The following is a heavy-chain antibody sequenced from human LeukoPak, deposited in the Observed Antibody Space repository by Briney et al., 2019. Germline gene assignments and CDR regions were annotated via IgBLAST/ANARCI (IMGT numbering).Heavy chain of an antibody. J-gene: IGHJ4*02. CDR2: IYPGDSDT. Sequence: GESLKISRKGSGYSFTSYWIGWVRQMPGKGLEWMGIIYPGDSDTRYSPSFQGQVTISADKSIRTAYLQWSSLKASDTAIYYCARHHDYGDYGCFDYWGQGTLVTVSS. D-gene: IGHD4-17*01. V-gene: IGHV5-51*01. CDR3: ARHHDYGDYGCFDY. CDR1: GYSFTSYW.